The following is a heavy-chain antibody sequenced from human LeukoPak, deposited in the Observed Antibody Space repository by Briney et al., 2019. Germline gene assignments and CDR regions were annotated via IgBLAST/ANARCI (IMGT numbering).Heavy chain of an antibody. J-gene: IGHJ4*02. D-gene: IGHD6-13*01. CDR2: ISGSGGST. CDR1: GFTFSSYA. CDR3: AKDGEQQLVIDY. Sequence: TGGSLRPSCAASGFTFSSYAMSWVRQAPGKGLEWVSAISGSGGSTYYADSVKGRFTISRDNSKNTLYLQMNSLRAEDTAVYYCAKDGEQQLVIDYWGQGTLVTVSS. V-gene: IGHV3-23*01.